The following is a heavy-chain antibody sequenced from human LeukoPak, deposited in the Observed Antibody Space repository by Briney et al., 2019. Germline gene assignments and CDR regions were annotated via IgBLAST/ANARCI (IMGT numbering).Heavy chain of an antibody. V-gene: IGHV3-48*01. CDR1: GFTFNTYT. Sequence: GGSLRLSCAASGFTFNTYTMNWVRQAPGKGLEWVSYISGSSGIIDYADSVRGRFTISRDNSKNTLYLQMNSLRAEDTAVYYCAKDQTGDYDFWSGQFNYFDYWGQGTLVTVSS. D-gene: IGHD3-3*01. J-gene: IGHJ4*02. CDR3: AKDQTGDYDFWSGQFNYFDY. CDR2: ISGSSGII.